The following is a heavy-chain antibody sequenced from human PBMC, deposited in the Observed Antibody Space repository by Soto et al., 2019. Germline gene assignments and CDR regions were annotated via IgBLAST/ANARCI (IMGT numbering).Heavy chain of an antibody. Sequence: SQTLSLTCAISGDSVSSNSAAWNWIRQSPSRGLEWLGRTYYRSKWYNDYAVSVKSRITINPDTSKNQFSLQLNSVTPEDTAVYYCAQGPIPSIAARRGWFDPWGQGTLVTVSS. D-gene: IGHD6-6*01. J-gene: IGHJ5*02. V-gene: IGHV6-1*01. CDR3: AQGPIPSIAARRGWFDP. CDR2: TYYRSKWYN. CDR1: GDSVSSNSAA.